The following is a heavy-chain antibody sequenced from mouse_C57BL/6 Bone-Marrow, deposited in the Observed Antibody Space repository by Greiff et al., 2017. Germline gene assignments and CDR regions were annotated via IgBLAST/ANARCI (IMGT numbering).Heavy chain of an antibody. CDR1: GYTFTDYY. V-gene: IGHV1-26*01. CDR2: INPNNGGT. J-gene: IGHJ2*01. Sequence: VQLQQSGPELVKPGASVKISCKASGYTFTDYYMNWVKQSHGKSLEWIGDINPNNGGTSYNQKFKGKATLTVDKSSSTAYMELRSLTSEDSAVYYCARSDIPLDYWGQGTTLTVSS. CDR3: ARSDIPLDY. D-gene: IGHD5-1-1*01.